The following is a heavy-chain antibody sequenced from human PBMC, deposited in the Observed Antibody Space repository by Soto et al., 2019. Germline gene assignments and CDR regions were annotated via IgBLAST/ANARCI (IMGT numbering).Heavy chain of an antibody. Sequence: GASVKVSCKASGGTFSSYAISWVRQAPGQGLEWMGGIIPIFGTANYAQKFQGRVTITADESTSTAYMELSSLRSGDTAVYYCARARYSYGYSYYYGMDVWGQGTTVTVSS. D-gene: IGHD5-18*01. V-gene: IGHV1-69*13. CDR2: IIPIFGTA. J-gene: IGHJ6*02. CDR3: ARARYSYGYSYYYGMDV. CDR1: GGTFSSYA.